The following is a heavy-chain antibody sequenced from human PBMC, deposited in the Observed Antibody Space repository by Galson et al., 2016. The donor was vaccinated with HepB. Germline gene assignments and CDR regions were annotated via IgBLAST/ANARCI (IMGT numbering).Heavy chain of an antibody. J-gene: IGHJ6*02. Sequence: QSGAEVKKPGESLRISCKGSGYSFITYWISWVRQMPGKGLEWMGRIDPSDSYTNYSPSFQGHVTISADKSISTAYLQWSSLKASDTAMYYCASSMVRGVTRPWGMDVWGQGTTVTVSS. D-gene: IGHD3-10*01. CDR3: ASSMVRGVTRPWGMDV. CDR2: IDPSDSYT. V-gene: IGHV5-10-1*01. CDR1: GYSFITYW.